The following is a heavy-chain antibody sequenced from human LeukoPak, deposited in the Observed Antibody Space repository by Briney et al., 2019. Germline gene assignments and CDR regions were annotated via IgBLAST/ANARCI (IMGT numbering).Heavy chain of an antibody. CDR2: IYYSGRT. CDR1: GDSVSRSDSY. J-gene: IGHJ1*01. D-gene: IGHD3-22*01. V-gene: IGHV4-39*01. CDR3: ARRRYYDGSGYLE. Sequence: SETVSLTCSVSGDSVSRSDSYWDWIRQPPGKGLEWVVTIYYSGRTYYSPSLKSRVTMSVDPSNNQFSLNLRSVTAADTALYYCARRRYYDGSGYLEWGQGTLLSVSS.